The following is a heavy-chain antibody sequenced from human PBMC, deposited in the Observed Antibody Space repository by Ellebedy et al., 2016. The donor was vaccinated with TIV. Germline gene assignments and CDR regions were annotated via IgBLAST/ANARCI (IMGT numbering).Heavy chain of an antibody. Sequence: AASVKVSCKASGGTFSSYAISWVRQAPGQGLEWMGGIIPIFGTANYAQKFQERVTITRDMSTSTAYMELSSLRSEDTAVYYCAADPAGELFYYYYGMDVWGQGTTVTVSS. J-gene: IGHJ6*02. CDR1: GGTFSSYA. CDR2: IIPIFGTA. V-gene: IGHV1-69*05. CDR3: AADPAGELFYYYYGMDV. D-gene: IGHD3-10*01.